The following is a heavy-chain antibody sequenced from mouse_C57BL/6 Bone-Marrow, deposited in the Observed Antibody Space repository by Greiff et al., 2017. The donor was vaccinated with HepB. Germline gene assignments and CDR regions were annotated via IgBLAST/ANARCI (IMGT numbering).Heavy chain of an antibody. V-gene: IGHV5-4*01. Sequence: EVKLMESGGRLVKPGGSLKLSCAASGFTFSSYAMSWVRQTPEKRLEWVATISDGGSYTYYPDNVKGRFTISRDNAKNNLYLQMSHLKSEDTAMYYCARDPDYSNLEGFAYWGQGTLVTVSA. CDR3: ARDPDYSNLEGFAY. CDR2: ISDGGSYT. D-gene: IGHD2-5*01. CDR1: GFTFSSYA. J-gene: IGHJ3*01.